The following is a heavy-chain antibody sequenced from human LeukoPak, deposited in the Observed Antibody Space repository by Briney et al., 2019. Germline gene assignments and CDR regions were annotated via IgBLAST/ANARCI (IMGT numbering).Heavy chain of an antibody. V-gene: IGHV4-59*01. Sequence: PSETLSLTCAVSGGSISSYYWSWIRQPPGKGLEWIGYIYYSGSTNYNPSLKSRVTISVDTSENQFSLKLSSVTAADTAVYYCASGRTEDKSDYWGQGTLVTVSS. CDR2: IYYSGST. CDR1: GGSISSYY. D-gene: IGHD1-26*01. J-gene: IGHJ4*02. CDR3: ASGRTEDKSDY.